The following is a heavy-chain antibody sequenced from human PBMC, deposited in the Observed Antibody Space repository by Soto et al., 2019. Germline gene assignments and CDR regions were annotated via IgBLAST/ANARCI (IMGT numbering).Heavy chain of an antibody. J-gene: IGHJ6*02. D-gene: IGHD2-21*02. V-gene: IGHV1-58*01. CDR3: AAGYCGGDCLLGVTYNYYGMDV. CDR2: IVVGSGNT. Sequence: ASVKVSCKASGFTFTSSAVQWVRQARGQRLEWIGWIVVGSGNTNYAQKFQERVTITRDMSTSTAYMELSSLRSEDTAVYYCAAGYCGGDCLLGVTYNYYGMDVWGQGTTVTVSS. CDR1: GFTFTSSA.